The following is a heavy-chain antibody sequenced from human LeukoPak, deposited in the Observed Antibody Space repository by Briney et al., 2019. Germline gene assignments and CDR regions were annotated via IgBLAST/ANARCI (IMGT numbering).Heavy chain of an antibody. Sequence: PGGSLRLSCAASGFTFSSYSMNWVRQAPGKGLEWVSYISSSSSTIYHADSVKGRFTISRDNAKNSLYLQMNSLRAEDTAVYYCARPIAARSSATRYFDYWGQGTLVTVSS. CDR3: ARPIAARSSATRYFDY. D-gene: IGHD6-6*01. CDR1: GFTFSSYS. J-gene: IGHJ4*02. CDR2: ISSSSSTI. V-gene: IGHV3-48*01.